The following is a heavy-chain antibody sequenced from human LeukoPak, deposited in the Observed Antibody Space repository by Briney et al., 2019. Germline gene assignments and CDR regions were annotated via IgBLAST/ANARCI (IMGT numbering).Heavy chain of an antibody. J-gene: IGHJ4*02. Sequence: GGSLRLSCAASGFIFSSYAVHWVRQAPGKGLEWVAFISFDGSNKYYADSAKGRFTISRDNSKNTLYLQMNSLRAEDTAVYYCARQVAGLDYWGQGTLVTVSS. D-gene: IGHD6-19*01. CDR3: ARQVAGLDY. V-gene: IGHV3-30-3*01. CDR1: GFIFSSYA. CDR2: ISFDGSNK.